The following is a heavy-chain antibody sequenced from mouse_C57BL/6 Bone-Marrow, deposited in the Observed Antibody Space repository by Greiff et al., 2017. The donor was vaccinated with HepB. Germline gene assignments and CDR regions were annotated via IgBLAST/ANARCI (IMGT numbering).Heavy chain of an antibody. D-gene: IGHD3-1*01. J-gene: IGHJ4*01. CDR2: IWRGGST. Sequence: VQLQQSGPGLVQPSQSLSITCTVSGFSLTSYGVHWVRQSPGKGLEWLGVIWRGGSTDYTAAFMSRLSITKDNSKSQVFFKMNSLQADDTAIYYCAKNRGYKGAMDYWGQGTSVTVSS. V-gene: IGHV2-5*01. CDR1: GFSLTSYG. CDR3: AKNRGYKGAMDY.